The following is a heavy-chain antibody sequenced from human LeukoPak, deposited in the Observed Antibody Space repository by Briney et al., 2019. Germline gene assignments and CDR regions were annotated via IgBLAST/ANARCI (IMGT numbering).Heavy chain of an antibody. Sequence: GGSLRLSCAASGFTFSSYSMNWVRQAPGKGLEWVSAISGSGGSTYYADSVKGRFTISRDNSKNTLYLQMNSLRAEDTAVYYCAKVGSSSYYFDYWGQGTLVTVSS. CDR2: ISGSGGST. V-gene: IGHV3-23*01. J-gene: IGHJ4*02. D-gene: IGHD6-6*01. CDR1: GFTFSSYS. CDR3: AKVGSSSYYFDY.